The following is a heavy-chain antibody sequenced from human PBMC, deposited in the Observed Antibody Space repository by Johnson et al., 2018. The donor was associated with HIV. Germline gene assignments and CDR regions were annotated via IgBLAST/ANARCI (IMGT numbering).Heavy chain of an antibody. CDR1: AFTFSSYA. CDR3: AKDVGDGYNRWGAFDF. Sequence: QVQLVESGGGVVQPGGSLRLSCAASAFTFSSYAIHWVRQAPGKGLEWVAVIWYDGSNKFYLDSVKGRFTISRDNSMNTVYLQMSSLRDEDAAVYYCAKDVGDGYNRWGAFDFWGQGTLVTVSS. CDR2: IWYDGSNK. J-gene: IGHJ3*01. V-gene: IGHV3-33*06. D-gene: IGHD5-24*01.